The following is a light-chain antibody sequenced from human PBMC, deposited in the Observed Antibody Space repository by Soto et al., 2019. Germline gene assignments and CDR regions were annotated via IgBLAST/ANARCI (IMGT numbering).Light chain of an antibody. J-gene: IGLJ1*01. Sequence: QSALTQPASVSGSPGQSIAISCTGTSSDIGAYDYVSWYQQHPDRAPRLVIYEVSNRPSGVSNRFSGSKSVNTATLTISGLQAEDEADYFCAPHTTTNPRVFGTGTKVTVL. CDR1: SSDIGAYDY. CDR2: EVS. CDR3: APHTTTNPRV. V-gene: IGLV2-14*03.